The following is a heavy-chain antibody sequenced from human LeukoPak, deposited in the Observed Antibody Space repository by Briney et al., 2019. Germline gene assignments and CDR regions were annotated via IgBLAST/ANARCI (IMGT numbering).Heavy chain of an antibody. Sequence: ASMKVSCKASGYTFINYGFNWVRQAPGQGLEWMGWISAYNGNTNYLQKFQGRVTMTTDTSTNTVYMELRSLRSDDTAVYYCARVSTNSRVAGYDPQWYFDLWGRGTPVTVSP. V-gene: IGHV1-18*04. CDR1: GYTFINYG. CDR3: ARVSTNSRVAGYDPQWYFDL. J-gene: IGHJ2*01. CDR2: ISAYNGNT. D-gene: IGHD5-12*01.